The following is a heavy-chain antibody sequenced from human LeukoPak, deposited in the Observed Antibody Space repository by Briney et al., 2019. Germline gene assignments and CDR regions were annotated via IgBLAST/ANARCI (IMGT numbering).Heavy chain of an antibody. J-gene: IGHJ4*02. Sequence: GESPKISCDGSGYSFTSHCIAWVRQMPGKGLEWMGIINPSDSDTRYSPSFQGQVTISVDKSISTAYLQWSSLKASDTAMYYCARRYCSGGTCYYFDDWGQGGLVTV. CDR3: ARRYCSGGTCYYFDD. CDR2: INPSDSDT. V-gene: IGHV5-51*01. CDR1: GYSFTSHC. D-gene: IGHD2-15*01.